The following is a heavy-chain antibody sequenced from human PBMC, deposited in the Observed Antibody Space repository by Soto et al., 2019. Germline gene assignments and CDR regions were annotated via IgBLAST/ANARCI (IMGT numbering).Heavy chain of an antibody. CDR1: GGSISNYY. CDR2: IYSSGST. Sequence: PSETLSLTCTVSGGSISNYYWNWIRQSPGKGLEWIGYIYSSGSTHYNPSLQNRVTISIDTSTNQVLLKLTSVTAADAALYYCARDFFDSSDYTTNWFDPWGQGTLVTVSS. D-gene: IGHD3-22*01. V-gene: IGHV4-59*08. CDR3: ARDFFDSSDYTTNWFDP. J-gene: IGHJ5*02.